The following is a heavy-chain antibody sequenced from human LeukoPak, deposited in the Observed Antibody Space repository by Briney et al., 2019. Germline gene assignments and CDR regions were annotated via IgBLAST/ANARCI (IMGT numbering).Heavy chain of an antibody. D-gene: IGHD2-15*01. CDR2: IYDSGST. Sequence: PSETLSLTCTVSGDSISSYYWSWIRQPPGKGLEWIGYIYDSGSTYYNPSLKSRVTISVDTSNKQFSLQLSSVTAADTAVYYCAREVRGGRPYSFYYGMDVWGQGTTVTVSS. CDR3: AREVRGGRPYSFYYGMDV. CDR1: GDSISSYY. V-gene: IGHV4-59*13. J-gene: IGHJ6*02.